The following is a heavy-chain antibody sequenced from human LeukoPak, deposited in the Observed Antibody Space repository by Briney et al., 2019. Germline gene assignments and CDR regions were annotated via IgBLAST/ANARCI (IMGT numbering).Heavy chain of an antibody. CDR2: IYYSGST. CDR3: ARGGDPDPRSVAAAYGMDV. CDR1: GGSISSYY. J-gene: IGHJ6*02. Sequence: PSETLSLTCTVSGGSISSYYWSWIRQPPGKGLEWIGYIYYSGSTNYNPSLKSRVTISVDTSKNQFSLKLSSVTAADTAVYYCARGGDPDPRSVAAAYGMDVWGQGTTVTVSS. V-gene: IGHV4-59*01. D-gene: IGHD6-13*01.